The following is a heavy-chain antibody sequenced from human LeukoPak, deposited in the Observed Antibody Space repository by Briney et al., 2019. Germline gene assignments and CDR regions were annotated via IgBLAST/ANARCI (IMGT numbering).Heavy chain of an antibody. V-gene: IGHV3-48*03. CDR3: AFSGLSTIIY. J-gene: IGHJ4*02. CDR2: ISSSGSTT. CDR1: GFNFINYG. D-gene: IGHD2-15*01. Sequence: GESLRLSCAASGFNFINYGINWVRQAPGKGLEWVSYISSSGSTTDYADSVRGRFTISRDNTKKSLYLQMNSLRAEDTAVYYCAFSGLSTIIYWGQGTLVTVSS.